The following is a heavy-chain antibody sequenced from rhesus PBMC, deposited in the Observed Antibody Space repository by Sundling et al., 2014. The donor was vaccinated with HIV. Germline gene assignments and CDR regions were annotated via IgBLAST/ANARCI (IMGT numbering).Heavy chain of an antibody. Sequence: QVQLQESGPGLVKPSETLSLTCAVSGGSISSSNWWSWIRQPPGKGLEWIGSIYGNSASTYYNPSLRSRVTVSKDTSKNQFFLKLNSVTAADTAVYYCARGRVYCTRTTCFENYFDYWGQGVLVTVSS. CDR3: ARGRVYCTRTTCFENYFDY. CDR1: GGSISSSNW. CDR2: IYGNSAST. D-gene: IGHD2-2*01. V-gene: IGHV4-65*02. J-gene: IGHJ4*01.